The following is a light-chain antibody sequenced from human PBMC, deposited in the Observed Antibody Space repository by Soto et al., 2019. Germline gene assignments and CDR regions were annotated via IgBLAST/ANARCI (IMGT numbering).Light chain of an antibody. J-gene: IGKJ2*01. CDR2: RAS. CDR1: QSVRDY. CDR3: QHYNFSPHS. Sequence: QHPGALAVSPGEVPTLSCRASQSVRDYLAWYQQKPGQAPRLLIYRASIRATGVPGRFSGSGSGTEFTLTISGLQSEDVSIYFCQHYNFSPHSFGQGRKLEIK. V-gene: IGKV3D-15*01.